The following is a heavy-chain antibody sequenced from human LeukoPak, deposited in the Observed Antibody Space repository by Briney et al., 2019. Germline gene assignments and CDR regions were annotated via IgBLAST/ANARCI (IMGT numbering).Heavy chain of an antibody. CDR1: GGSFSGYY. CDR3: ARGLYDILTGYYDY. V-gene: IGHV4-34*01. CDR2: INHSGST. J-gene: IGHJ4*02. Sequence: SETLSLTCAVYGGSFSGYYWSWIRQPPGKGLEWIGEINHSGSTNYNPSLKSRVTISVDTSKNQFSPKLSSVTAADTAVYYCARGLYDILTGYYDYWGQGTLVTVSS. D-gene: IGHD3-9*01.